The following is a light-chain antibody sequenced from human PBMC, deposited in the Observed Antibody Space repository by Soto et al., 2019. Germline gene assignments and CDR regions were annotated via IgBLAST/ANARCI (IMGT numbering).Light chain of an antibody. J-gene: IGKJ4*01. Sequence: EIVLTQSPGTLSLSPGERATLSCRASQSVSSTYLAWYQQKPGQPPRLLIYGAFSRATDIPDRFSGSGSGTDFTLTISRLEPEDFAVYYCQQYGSSPLTFGGGTKVEIK. CDR3: QQYGSSPLT. V-gene: IGKV3-20*01. CDR2: GAF. CDR1: QSVSSTY.